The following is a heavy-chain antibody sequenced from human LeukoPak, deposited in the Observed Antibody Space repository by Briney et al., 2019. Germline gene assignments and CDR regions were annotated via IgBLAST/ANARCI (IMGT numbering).Heavy chain of an antibody. CDR1: GVNFSSYS. J-gene: IGHJ4*02. V-gene: IGHV3-21*01. D-gene: IGHD1-26*01. CDR3: ARGIVGATNDY. Sequence: GGSLRLSCAASGVNFSSYSMNWVRQAPGKGLEWVSSISSSSSYIYYADSVKGRFTISRDNAKNSLYLQMNSLRAEDTAVYYCARGIVGATNDYWGQGTLVTVSS. CDR2: ISSSSSYI.